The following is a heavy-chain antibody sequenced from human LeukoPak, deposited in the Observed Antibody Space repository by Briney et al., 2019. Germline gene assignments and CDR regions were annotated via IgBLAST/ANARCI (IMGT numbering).Heavy chain of an antibody. D-gene: IGHD3-10*01. CDR3: AIGDIRVDD. Sequence: AESLKISCQASGYFITSYWIGWVHHMPAKRLEWMGIINPSDSDTRYSPSFQGKVTISADKSISTVYLQWSSLKASDTAKYYCAIGDIRVDDWGQGTLVTASS. CDR2: INPSDSDT. V-gene: IGHV5-51*07. CDR1: GYFITSYW. J-gene: IGHJ4*02.